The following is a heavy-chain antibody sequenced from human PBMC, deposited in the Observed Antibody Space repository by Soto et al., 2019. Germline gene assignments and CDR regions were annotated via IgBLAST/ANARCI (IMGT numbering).Heavy chain of an antibody. CDR3: ARYLHTYSGPPI. CDR1: GGSFSGYY. Sequence: SETLSLTCAVYGGSFSGYYWSWIRQPSGKGLEWIGEINHSGSTNYNPSLKSRVTISIDTSKNQFSLKLTSVTAADTALYYCARYLHTYSGPPIWGQGTLVTVSS. J-gene: IGHJ4*02. D-gene: IGHD5-12*01. V-gene: IGHV4-34*01. CDR2: INHSGST.